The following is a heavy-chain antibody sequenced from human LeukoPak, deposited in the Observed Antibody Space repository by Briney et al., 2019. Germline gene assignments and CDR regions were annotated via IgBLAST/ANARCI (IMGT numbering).Heavy chain of an antibody. Sequence: PSETLSLTCTVSGGSISSYYWSWIRQPPGKGLEWIGYIYYSGSTNYNPSLKSRVTISVDTSKNQFSLKLNSVTAADMAVYYCARNPSYDILTGYSDYYGMDVWGQGTTVTVSS. CDR3: ARNPSYDILTGYSDYYGMDV. CDR1: GGSISSYY. J-gene: IGHJ6*02. V-gene: IGHV4-59*01. CDR2: IYYSGST. D-gene: IGHD3-9*01.